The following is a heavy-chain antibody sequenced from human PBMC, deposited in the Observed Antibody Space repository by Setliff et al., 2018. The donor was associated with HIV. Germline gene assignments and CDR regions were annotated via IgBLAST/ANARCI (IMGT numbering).Heavy chain of an antibody. D-gene: IGHD3-10*01. CDR3: ARPAPLLGTSPANNAFDI. CDR2: IIHILGIR. CDR1: GGTFDSHA. J-gene: IGHJ3*02. Sequence: GASVKVSCKASGGTFDSHAISWVRQAPGQGFEWMGGIIHILGIRNYAQKFQGRVIITTDESTGTAYMELSSLKDDDTAIYYRARPAPLLGTSPANNAFDIWGQGTTVTVSS. V-gene: IGHV1-69*10.